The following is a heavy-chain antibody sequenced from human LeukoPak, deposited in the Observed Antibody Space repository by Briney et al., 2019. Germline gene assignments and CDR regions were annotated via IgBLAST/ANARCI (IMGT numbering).Heavy chain of an antibody. D-gene: IGHD1-7*01. J-gene: IGHJ4*02. CDR1: GFTFSSYG. V-gene: IGHV3-33*06. Sequence: GGSLRLSCAASGFTFSSYGMHWVRQAPGKGLEWVAVIWYDGSNKYYADSVKGRFTISRDNSKNTLYLQMNSLRAEDTAVYYCAKDGTGTTGGSDYWGQGTLVTVSS. CDR2: IWYDGSNK. CDR3: AKDGTGTTGGSDY.